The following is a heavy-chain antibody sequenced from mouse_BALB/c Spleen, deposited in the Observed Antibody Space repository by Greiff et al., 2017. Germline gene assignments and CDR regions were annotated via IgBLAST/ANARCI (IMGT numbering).Heavy chain of an antibody. CDR3: ARHSAFAY. V-gene: IGHV5-6*01. CDR2: ISSGGSYT. J-gene: IGHJ3*01. CDR1: GFTFSSYG. Sequence: EVQVVESGGDLVKPGGSLKLSCAASGFTFSSYGMSWVRQTPDKRLEWVATISSGGSYTYYPDSVKGRITISRDNAKNTLYLQMSSLKSEDTAMYYCARHSAFAYWGQGTLVTVSA.